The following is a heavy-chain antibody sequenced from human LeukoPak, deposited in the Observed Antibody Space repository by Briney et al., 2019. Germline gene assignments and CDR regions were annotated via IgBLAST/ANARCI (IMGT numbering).Heavy chain of an antibody. Sequence: ASVKVSCKASGYTFTGYYMHWVRQAPGQGLEWMGWINPNSGGTNYAQKFQGRVTMTRDTSISTAYMELSRLRSDDTAVYYCARDLRIPRITGTTFYYWAQGTLVTVSS. CDR2: INPNSGGT. V-gene: IGHV1-2*02. J-gene: IGHJ4*02. CDR3: ARDLRIPRITGTTFYY. D-gene: IGHD1-7*01. CDR1: GYTFTGYY.